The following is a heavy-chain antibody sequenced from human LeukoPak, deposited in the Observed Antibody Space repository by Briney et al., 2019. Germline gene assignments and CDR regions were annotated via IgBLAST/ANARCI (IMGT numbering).Heavy chain of an antibody. CDR2: IHYSGST. Sequence: PSETLSLTCTVSGGSISSYYWSWIRQPPGKGLEWIGYIHYSGSTNYNPSLKSRVTISADTSKNQFSLTLSSVTAADTAVYYCARTLWGTYIDYWGQGTLVTVSS. CDR1: GGSISSYY. J-gene: IGHJ4*02. D-gene: IGHD3-16*01. CDR3: ARTLWGTYIDY. V-gene: IGHV4-59*01.